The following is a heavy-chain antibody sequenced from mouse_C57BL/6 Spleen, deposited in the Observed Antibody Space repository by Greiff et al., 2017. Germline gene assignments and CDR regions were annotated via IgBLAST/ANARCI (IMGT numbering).Heavy chain of an antibody. J-gene: IGHJ2*01. CDR2: INPNNGGT. CDR1: GYTFTDYN. V-gene: IGHV1-18*01. Sequence: EVQLQQSGPELVKPGASVKIPCKASGYTFTDYNMDWVKQSHGKSLEWIGDINPNNGGTIYNQKFKGKATLTVDKSSSTAYMELRSLTSEDTAVYYCARSLDVYYGSSLFDYWGQGTTLTVSS. CDR3: ARSLDVYYGSSLFDY. D-gene: IGHD1-1*01.